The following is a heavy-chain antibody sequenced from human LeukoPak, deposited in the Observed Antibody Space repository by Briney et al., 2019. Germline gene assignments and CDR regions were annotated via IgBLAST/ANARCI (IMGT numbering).Heavy chain of an antibody. D-gene: IGHD3-9*01. J-gene: IGHJ4*02. V-gene: IGHV4-34*01. CDR3: ARGGVQYYDILTGYYTNYFDY. CDR1: GGSFSGYY. CDR2: INHSGGT. Sequence: PSETLSLTCAVYGGSFSGYYWSWIRQPPGKGLEWIGEINHSGGTNYNPSLKSRVTISVDTSKNQFSLKLSSVTAADTAVYYCARGGVQYYDILTGYYTNYFDYWGQGTLVTVPS.